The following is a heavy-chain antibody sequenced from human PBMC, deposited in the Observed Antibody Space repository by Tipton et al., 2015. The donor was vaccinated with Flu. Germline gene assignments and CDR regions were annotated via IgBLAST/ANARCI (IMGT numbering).Heavy chain of an antibody. CDR1: GYTFTNYD. V-gene: IGHV1-8*01. J-gene: IGHJ4*02. Sequence: QLVQSGAEVKKPGASVKVSCKASGYTFTNYDISWVRQATGQGLEWMGWMNPNSGNTGYAQKFQGRVTMTRNTSISTAYMELSSLRSEDTAVYYCAGGQVQQWPHRLAYWGQGTLVTVSS. CDR2: MNPNSGNT. CDR3: AGGQVQQWPHRLAY. D-gene: IGHD6-19*01.